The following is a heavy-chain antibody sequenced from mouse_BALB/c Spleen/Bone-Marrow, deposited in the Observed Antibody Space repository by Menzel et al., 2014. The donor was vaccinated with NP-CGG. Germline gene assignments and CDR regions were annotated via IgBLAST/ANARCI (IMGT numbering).Heavy chain of an antibody. Sequence: QVQLQQSGAELVKPGTSVKLSCKTSGYTFTSYWMHWVKQRPGQGLEWIGEIIPSNGRSNYNEKFKNKATLTVDKSSSTAYMQLSSLTSEDSAVYFCARTYGDSPYFYAMDYRGQGTSVTVSS. CDR1: GYTFTSYW. V-gene: IGHV1S81*02. CDR3: ARTYGDSPYFYAMDY. CDR2: IIPSNGRS. J-gene: IGHJ4*01. D-gene: IGHD2-13*01.